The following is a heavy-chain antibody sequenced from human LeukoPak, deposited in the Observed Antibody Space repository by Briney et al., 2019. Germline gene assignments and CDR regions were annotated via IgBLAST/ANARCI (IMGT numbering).Heavy chain of an antibody. CDR2: IYSGGST. V-gene: IGHV3-66*01. J-gene: IGHJ4*02. Sequence: GGSLRLSCAASGFTVSSNFMTWVRQAPGKGLEWVSVIYSGGSTYYADSVKGRFTISRDNSKNTLYLQMNSLRAEDTGVYYCAIAAAGTNYYFDYWGQGTLVTVSS. CDR1: GFTVSSNF. CDR3: AIAAAGTNYYFDY. D-gene: IGHD6-13*01.